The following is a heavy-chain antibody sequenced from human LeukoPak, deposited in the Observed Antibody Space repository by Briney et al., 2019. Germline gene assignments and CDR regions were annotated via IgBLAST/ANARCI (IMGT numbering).Heavy chain of an antibody. Sequence: GGSLRLSCAASGFTFSDAWLSWVRQAPGKGLEWNGRIRTKGEGEPTDYPGPVKGRFTISRDHSKNTLYLQMNSLRTEDTAVYYCTADLSDSSAWSFDYWGQGTLVTVSS. CDR2: IRTKGEGEPT. J-gene: IGHJ4*02. CDR1: GFTFSDAW. CDR3: TADLSDSSAWSFDY. D-gene: IGHD3-22*01. V-gene: IGHV3-15*01.